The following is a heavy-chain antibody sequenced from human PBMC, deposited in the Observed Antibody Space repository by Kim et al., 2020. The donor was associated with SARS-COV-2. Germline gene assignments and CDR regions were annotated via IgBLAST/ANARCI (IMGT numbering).Heavy chain of an antibody. J-gene: IGHJ4*02. Sequence: GGSLRLSCAASGFTFSSYGMHWVRQAPGKGLEYVSGISNNGGNTYYVNSVKGRFTISRDNSKNTLYLQMSSLRAEDMAVYYCARPNGGYDYWGQGTLVTVSS. V-gene: IGHV3-64*01. CDR3: ARPNGGYDY. CDR1: GFTFSSYG. D-gene: IGHD5-12*01. CDR2: ISNNGGNT.